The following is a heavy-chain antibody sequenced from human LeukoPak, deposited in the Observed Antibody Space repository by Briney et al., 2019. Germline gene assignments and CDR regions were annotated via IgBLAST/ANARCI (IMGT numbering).Heavy chain of an antibody. D-gene: IGHD3-22*01. Sequence: PGGSLRLSCAASGFTFSSYGMSWVRQAPGKGLEWVSAISGSGGSTYYADSVKGRFTISRDNSKNTLYLQMNSLRAEDTAVYYCAKPESYDSSGYESLDAFDIWGQGTMVTVSS. J-gene: IGHJ3*02. V-gene: IGHV3-23*01. CDR3: AKPESYDSSGYESLDAFDI. CDR1: GFTFSSYG. CDR2: ISGSGGST.